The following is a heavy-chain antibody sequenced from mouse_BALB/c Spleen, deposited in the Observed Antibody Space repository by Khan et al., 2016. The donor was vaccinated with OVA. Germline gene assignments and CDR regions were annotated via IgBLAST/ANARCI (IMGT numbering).Heavy chain of an antibody. V-gene: IGHV1-4*01. CDR2: INPSSGYT. D-gene: IGHD2-14*01. Sequence: QIQLVQSGAELARPGASVKMSCKASGYTFTSYTIHWIKQRPGQGLEWIGYINPSSGYTNYNQKFKDKATLTADKSSTTAYMQLRSLTSDDSAVYYCARDGAYYRNDGWFAYWGQGTLVTVSA. J-gene: IGHJ3*01. CDR3: ARDGAYYRNDGWFAY. CDR1: GYTFTSYT.